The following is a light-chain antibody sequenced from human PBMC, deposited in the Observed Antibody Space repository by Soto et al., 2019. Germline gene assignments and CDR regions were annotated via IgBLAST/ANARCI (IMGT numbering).Light chain of an antibody. Sequence: EIVMTQSPATLSVSPGERATLSCRASQRGSSNLAWYQQKPGQAPRLLIYGASTRATGIPARVSGSGSGTEFTLAISRLPSGDFAVYYCQQYNNCPPFGQGTKVDIK. CDR2: GAS. CDR3: QQYNNCPP. CDR1: QRGSSN. J-gene: IGKJ1*01. V-gene: IGKV3-15*01.